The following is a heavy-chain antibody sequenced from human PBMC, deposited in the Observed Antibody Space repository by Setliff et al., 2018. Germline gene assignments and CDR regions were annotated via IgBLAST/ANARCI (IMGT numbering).Heavy chain of an antibody. J-gene: IGHJ3*02. V-gene: IGHV4-31*03. CDR3: ARVARVVLSRNAFDI. Sequence: SETLSLTCTVSGGSISSGGYYWSWIRQHPGKGLEWIGYIYYSGSTYYNPSLKSRVTISVDTSKNQFSLKLSSVTAADTAVHYCARVARVVLSRNAFDIWGQGTMVTVSS. D-gene: IGHD2-2*01. CDR2: IYYSGST. CDR1: GGSISSGGYY.